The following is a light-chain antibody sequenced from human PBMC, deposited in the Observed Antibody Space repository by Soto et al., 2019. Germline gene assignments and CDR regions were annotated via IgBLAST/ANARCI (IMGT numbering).Light chain of an antibody. V-gene: IGKV3-15*01. J-gene: IGKJ2*01. CDR1: QSVSTN. Sequence: IVMTQSPATLSVSPGERATLACRASQSVSTNLAWYQQIPGQAPRRLLYSASARVTGIPVRCSGSGSGAEFSLTISSLQSEDFAVYYCQQYNHLPLYTFGQGTKLEIK. CDR3: QQYNHLPLYT. CDR2: SAS.